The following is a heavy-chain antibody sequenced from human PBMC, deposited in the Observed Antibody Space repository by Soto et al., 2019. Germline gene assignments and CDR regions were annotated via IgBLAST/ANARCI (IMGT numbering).Heavy chain of an antibody. V-gene: IGHV3-23*01. CDR1: GFTFSSYH. CDR2: ISGSGGST. J-gene: IGHJ6*02. CDR3: AKAHVYYGMDV. Sequence: GGLRRSCAAPGFTFSSYHMSWVRQAPGKGLEWVSAISGSGGSTYYADSVKGRFTISRDNSKNTLYLQMNSLRAEDPAVYYCAKAHVYYGMDVWAQGTTVTFSS.